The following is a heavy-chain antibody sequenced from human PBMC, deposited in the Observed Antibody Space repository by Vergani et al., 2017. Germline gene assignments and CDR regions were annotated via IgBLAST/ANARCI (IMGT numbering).Heavy chain of an antibody. J-gene: IGHJ4*02. Sequence: QLQLQESGPGLVKPSETLSLTCTVPGGSISSSSYYWGWIRQPPGKGLEWIGSIYYSGSTYYNPSLKSRVSISVDTSKNQFSLKLSSVTAADTSVYYCARRLVGDYGGNSFDYWGQGTLVTVSS. CDR2: IYYSGST. D-gene: IGHD4-23*01. V-gene: IGHV4-39*01. CDR1: GGSISSSSYY. CDR3: ARRLVGDYGGNSFDY.